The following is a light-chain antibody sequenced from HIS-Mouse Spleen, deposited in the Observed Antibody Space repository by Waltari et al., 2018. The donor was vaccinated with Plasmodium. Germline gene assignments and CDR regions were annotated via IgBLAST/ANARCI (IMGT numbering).Light chain of an antibody. Sequence: EIVLTQSPGTLSLSPGERATLSCRDSQSVSSSYLAGYQQKPGQAPRRLNNGASSRATGIPDRFSGSGSGTDFTLTISRLEPEDFAVYYCQQYGSSSWTFGQGTKVEIK. CDR3: QQYGSSSWT. V-gene: IGKV3-20*01. CDR1: QSVSSSY. J-gene: IGKJ1*01. CDR2: GAS.